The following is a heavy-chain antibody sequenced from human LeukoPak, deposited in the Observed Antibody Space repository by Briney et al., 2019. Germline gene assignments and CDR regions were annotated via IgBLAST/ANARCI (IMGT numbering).Heavy chain of an antibody. CDR3: ARVDITMVRGVIISAFDI. V-gene: IGHV4-39*07. CDR1: GGSISSSSYY. Sequence: SETLSLTCTVSGGSISSSSYYWGWIRQPPGKGLEWIGSIYYSGSTNYNPSLKSRVTISVDTSKNQFSLKLSSVTAADTAVYYCARVDITMVRGVIISAFDIWGQGTMVTVSS. J-gene: IGHJ3*02. CDR2: IYYSGST. D-gene: IGHD3-10*01.